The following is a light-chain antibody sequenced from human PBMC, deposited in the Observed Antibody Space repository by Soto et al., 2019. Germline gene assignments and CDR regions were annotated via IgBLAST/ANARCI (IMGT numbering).Light chain of an antibody. CDR3: QQYGSSPLT. J-gene: IGKJ4*01. CDR2: GAS. Sequence: ENVLTQSPGTLSLSQGERATLSCRASQSVSSSYLAWYQQKPGQAPRLLIYGASSRATGIPDRFSGSGSGTDFTLTISRLEPEDFAVYYCQQYGSSPLTFGGGTKVEIK. V-gene: IGKV3-20*01. CDR1: QSVSSSY.